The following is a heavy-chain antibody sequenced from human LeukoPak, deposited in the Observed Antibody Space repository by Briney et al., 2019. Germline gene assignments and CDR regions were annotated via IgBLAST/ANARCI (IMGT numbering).Heavy chain of an antibody. Sequence: PGGSLRFSCAASGFTFSSYAMSWVRQAPGKGLDWVSAISGSGGSTYYADSVKGRFTISRDNSKNTLYLQMNSLRAEDTAVYYCAKSRDGYNTFDYWGQGTLVTVSS. J-gene: IGHJ4*02. V-gene: IGHV3-23*01. CDR1: GFTFSSYA. CDR3: AKSRDGYNTFDY. D-gene: IGHD5-24*01. CDR2: ISGSGGST.